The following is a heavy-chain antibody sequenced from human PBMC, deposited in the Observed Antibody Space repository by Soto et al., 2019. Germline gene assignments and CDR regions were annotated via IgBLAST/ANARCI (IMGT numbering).Heavy chain of an antibody. CDR1: GGSFSGYY. J-gene: IGHJ6*02. CDR2: INHSGST. CDR3: ARHTQLRYFDWFYYGMDV. V-gene: IGHV4-34*01. Sequence: ASETLSLTCAVYGGSFSGYYWSWIRQPPGKGLEWIGEINHSGSTNYNPSLKCRVTISVDTSKNQFSLKLSSVTAADTAVYYCARHTQLRYFDWFYYGMDVWGQGTTVTVSS. D-gene: IGHD3-9*01.